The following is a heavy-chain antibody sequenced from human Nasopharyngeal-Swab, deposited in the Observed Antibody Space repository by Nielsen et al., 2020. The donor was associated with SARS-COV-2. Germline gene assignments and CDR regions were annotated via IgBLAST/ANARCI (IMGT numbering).Heavy chain of an antibody. V-gene: IGHV4-59*12. CDR1: GGSISSYY. Sequence: SETLSLTFTVSGGSISSYYWRWIWQSPGEGLELIWYFYYSGITNYNPSLKSRVTILIDTSKNQFSLKLNSVTAADTAVYYCAREVVGGLVDSWGQGTLVTVSS. CDR2: FYYSGIT. D-gene: IGHD1-26*01. CDR3: AREVVGGLVDS. J-gene: IGHJ4*02.